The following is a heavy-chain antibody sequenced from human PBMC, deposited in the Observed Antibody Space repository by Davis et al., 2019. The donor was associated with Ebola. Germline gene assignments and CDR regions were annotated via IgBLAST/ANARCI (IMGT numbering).Heavy chain of an antibody. CDR1: GFTFSTYS. Sequence: GGSLRLSCAASGFTFSTYSMSWVRQAPGKGLEWVSSISSDSDYIYYAESAKGRFTISRDNAKNSLYLQMNSLRAEDTAVYYCARDLPLAFFFGDYYGMDVWGQGTTVTVSS. D-gene: IGHD3-16*01. J-gene: IGHJ6*02. V-gene: IGHV3-21*01. CDR3: ARDLPLAFFFGDYYGMDV. CDR2: ISSDSDYI.